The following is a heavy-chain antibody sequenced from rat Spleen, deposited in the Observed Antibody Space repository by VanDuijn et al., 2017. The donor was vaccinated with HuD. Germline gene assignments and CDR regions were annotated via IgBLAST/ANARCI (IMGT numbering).Heavy chain of an antibody. CDR3: TRCPVRGVMDA. CDR1: GFSLTSSD. D-gene: IGHD4-3*01. Sequence: QVQLKESGPGLVQPSQTLSLTCTVSGFSLTSSDIHWVRQPPGKGLEWMGVIWRNGNTLYNSALISRLSISRDTSKSQVFLKMNSLQIEDTATYFCTRCPVRGVMDAWGQGASVTVSS. CDR2: IWRNGNT. V-gene: IGHV2-13*01. J-gene: IGHJ4*01.